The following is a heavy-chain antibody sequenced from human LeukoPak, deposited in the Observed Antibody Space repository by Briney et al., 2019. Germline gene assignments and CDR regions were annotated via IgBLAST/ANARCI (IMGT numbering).Heavy chain of an antibody. CDR3: ARPAAGRDNWFDP. CDR1: GYTFTSYY. D-gene: IGHD6-13*01. CDR2: INPTGGGT. J-gene: IGHJ5*02. Sequence: ASVKVSCKASGYTFTSYYIHWVRQAPGQGLEWMGIINPTGGGTTYAQKFQGRVTITADKSTSTAYMELSSPRSEDTAVYYCARPAAGRDNWFDPWGQGTLVTVSS. V-gene: IGHV1-46*01.